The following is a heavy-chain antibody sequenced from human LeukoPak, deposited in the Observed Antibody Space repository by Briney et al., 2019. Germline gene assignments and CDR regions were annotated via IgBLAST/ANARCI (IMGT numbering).Heavy chain of an antibody. CDR3: ARVDSIAAADSTRSPAFDI. J-gene: IGHJ3*02. CDR1: GFSFSNFD. V-gene: IGHV3-30*19. Sequence: GGSLRLSCAASGFSFSNFDFHWVRQAPGKGLEWVALISHDGSNKYYADSVKGRFTISRDNSKNTLYLQMNSLRAEDTAVYYCARVDSIAAADSTRSPAFDIWGQGTMVTVSS. CDR2: ISHDGSNK. D-gene: IGHD6-13*01.